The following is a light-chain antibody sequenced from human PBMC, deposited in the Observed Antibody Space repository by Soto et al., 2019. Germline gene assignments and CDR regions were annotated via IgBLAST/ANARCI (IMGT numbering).Light chain of an antibody. CDR2: GKT. CDR1: RSNIGAGYD. CDR3: QSYDINLRCVV. J-gene: IGLJ2*01. V-gene: IGLV1-40*01. Sequence: QCALTQPPSVPGAPGQRVTISCTGSRSNIGAGYDVHWYQQLPGTAPKLLMDGKTNRPSGIPDRFSGSKSGTSASLAITGLQAEDEADFYCQSYDINLRCVVFGGVTKLTVL.